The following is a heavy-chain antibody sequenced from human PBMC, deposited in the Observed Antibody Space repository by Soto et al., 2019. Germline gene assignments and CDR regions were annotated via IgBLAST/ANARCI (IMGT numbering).Heavy chain of an antibody. CDR1: DYIFTAYA. J-gene: IGHJ4*02. CDR3: SRLLSRQGSSLGY. CDR2: ISTHNGNT. Sequence: QVQLVQSGAEVQKPGASVKVSCKTSDYIFTAYAISWVRQAPGQGLEWMGWISTHNGNTLSAPKIQGRLTMTTDTSTSTASMELRSLRSDDTAIYYCSRLLSRQGSSLGYWGPGSLVTVSS. V-gene: IGHV1-18*01. D-gene: IGHD1-26*01.